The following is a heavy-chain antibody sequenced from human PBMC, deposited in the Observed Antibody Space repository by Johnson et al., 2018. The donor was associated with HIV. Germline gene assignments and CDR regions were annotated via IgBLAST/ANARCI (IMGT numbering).Heavy chain of an antibody. J-gene: IGHJ3*02. V-gene: IGHV3-73*01. D-gene: IGHD6-13*01. Sequence: VQLVESGGGLVQPGGSLKLSCAASGFFFSGSAMHWVRQASGKGLEWVGRIRSKANNYATTYAASLKGRFTISRDDSKNTASLQMNSLRAYDTALYYCARVRAAAGSDAFDIWGQGTMVTVSS. CDR1: GFFFSGSA. CDR2: IRSKANNYAT. CDR3: ARVRAAAGSDAFDI.